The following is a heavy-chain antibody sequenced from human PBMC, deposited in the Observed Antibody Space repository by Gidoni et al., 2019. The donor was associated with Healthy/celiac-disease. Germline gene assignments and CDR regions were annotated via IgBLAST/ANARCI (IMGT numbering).Heavy chain of an antibody. D-gene: IGHD2-2*01. J-gene: IGHJ6*02. CDR2: INPNSGGT. CDR1: GYTFTGYF. CDR3: ARASTDYYYGMDV. V-gene: IGHV1-2*05. Sequence: QVQLVQSGAEVKKPGASVKASCKASGYTFTGYFMHWVRQAPGQGLEWMGRINPNSGGTNYAQKFQGRVTMTRDTSISTAYMELSRLRSDDTVVYYCARASTDYYYGMDVWGQGTTVTVSS.